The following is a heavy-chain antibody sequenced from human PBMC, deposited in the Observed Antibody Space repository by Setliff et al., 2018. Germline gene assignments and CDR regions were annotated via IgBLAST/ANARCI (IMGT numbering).Heavy chain of an antibody. V-gene: IGHV1-18*01. CDR1: GYTFTSFG. J-gene: IGHJ3*01. CDR2: ISGFTGFT. Sequence: ASVQVSCKASGYTFTSFGVSWVRQAPGQGLEWMGWISGFTGFTQYSQKFKGRVAVTIDKSTSTAYMDLTSLRSDDTAVYYCLGDRPYSNSPEYSFDVWGQGTTVTVSS. CDR3: LGDRPYSNSPEYSFDV. D-gene: IGHD6-6*01.